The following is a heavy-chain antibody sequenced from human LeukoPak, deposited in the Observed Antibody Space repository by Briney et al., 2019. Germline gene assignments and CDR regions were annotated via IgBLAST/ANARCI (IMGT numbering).Heavy chain of an antibody. J-gene: IGHJ4*02. CDR3: VRHYCDTSSLDY. CDR2: IKQDESEK. V-gene: IGHV3-7*05. CDR1: GFTFSNYW. D-gene: IGHD3-22*01. Sequence: GGSLRLSCTGSGFTFSNYWMNWVRQAPGKGLEWVATIKQDESEKFYVDSVKGRFTISRDNAKNSLLLQMNSLRVEDTAVYYCVRHYCDTSSLDYWGQGTLVTVSS.